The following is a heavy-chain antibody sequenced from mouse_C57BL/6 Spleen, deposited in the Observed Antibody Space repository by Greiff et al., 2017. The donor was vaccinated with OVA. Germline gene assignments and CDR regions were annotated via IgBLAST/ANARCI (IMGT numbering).Heavy chain of an antibody. V-gene: IGHV1-72*01. CDR2: IDPKSGGT. CDR1: GYTFTSYW. Sequence: QVQLQQPGAELVKPGASVKLSCKASGYTFTSYWMHWVKQRPGRGLEWIGRIDPKSGGTKYNEKFKSKATLTVDKPTSTAYMQLSSLTSEDSAVYYCAREGSVVSFDYWGQGTTLTVSS. CDR3: AREGSVVSFDY. D-gene: IGHD1-1*01. J-gene: IGHJ2*01.